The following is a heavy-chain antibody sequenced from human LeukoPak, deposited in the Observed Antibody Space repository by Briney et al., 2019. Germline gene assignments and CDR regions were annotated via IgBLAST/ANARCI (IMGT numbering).Heavy chain of an antibody. V-gene: IGHV4-59*12. D-gene: IGHD2-15*01. CDR2: IYYSGST. CDR3: ARGGYSNWDYFDY. Sequence: SETLSLTCTVSGGSISSYYWSWIRQPPGKGLEWIGYIYYSGSTNYNPSLKSRVTISVDTSKNQFSLKLSSVTAADTAVYYCARGGYSNWDYFDYWGQGTLVTVSS. CDR1: GGSISSYY. J-gene: IGHJ4*02.